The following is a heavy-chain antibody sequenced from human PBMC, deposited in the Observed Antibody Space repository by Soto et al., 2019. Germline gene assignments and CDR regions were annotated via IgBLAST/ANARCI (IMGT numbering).Heavy chain of an antibody. D-gene: IGHD4-17*01. Sequence: PSETLSITSTASGDSICNSYGSWIRQPPGKGLEWIGYIYYSGSTNYNPSLKSRITISVDTSKNQLSLKLSSVTAADTAVYYCARRYGYYFDYWGQGTLVTVSS. J-gene: IGHJ4*02. V-gene: IGHV4-59*08. CDR1: GDSICNSY. CDR2: IYYSGST. CDR3: ARRYGYYFDY.